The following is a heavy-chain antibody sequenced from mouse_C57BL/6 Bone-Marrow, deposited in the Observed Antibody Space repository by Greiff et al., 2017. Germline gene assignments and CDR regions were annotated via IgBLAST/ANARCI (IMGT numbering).Heavy chain of an antibody. V-gene: IGHV1-47*01. CDR3: ARGGNYGGYYIDY. D-gene: IGHD2-1*01. CDR2: FHPYNDDT. CDR1: GYTFTTYP. Sequence: VQLLQSGAELVKPGDSVTMSCKASGYTFTTYPIEWMKQNHGKSLEWIGNFHPYNDDTKSNEKFKGKATLTVEKSSSTVYLELNRLTSDDSAVYYCARGGNYGGYYIDYWGQGATLTVSS. J-gene: IGHJ2*01.